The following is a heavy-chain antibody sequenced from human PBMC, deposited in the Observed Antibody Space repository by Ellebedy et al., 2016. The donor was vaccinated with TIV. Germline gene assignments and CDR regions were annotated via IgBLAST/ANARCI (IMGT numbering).Heavy chain of an antibody. CDR2: ISYDGSNK. Sequence: GESLKISCAASGFTFSSYPMHWVRQTPGQGLEWVAVISYDGSNKYYADSVKGRFTISRDGSKNTLYLQMNSLRPEDTAVYYCARDGGYCSGGSCQDRPFDYWGQGTLVTVSS. CDR1: GFTFSSYP. J-gene: IGHJ4*02. V-gene: IGHV3-30-3*01. CDR3: ARDGGYCSGGSCQDRPFDY. D-gene: IGHD2-15*01.